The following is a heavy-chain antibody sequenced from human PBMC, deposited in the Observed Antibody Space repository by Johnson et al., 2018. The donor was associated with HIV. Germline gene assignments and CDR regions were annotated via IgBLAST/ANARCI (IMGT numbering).Heavy chain of an antibody. Sequence: QMQLVESGGGVVQPGRSLRLSCAVSGFTFRSYGVHWVRQAPGKGLEWVAVISYDGSNEYYADSVKGRFTISRDNSKNTVYPEMNSLRAEDTAVYYCAKGGIDAFDIWGQGTMVTVSS. CDR1: GFTFRSYG. D-gene: IGHD6-25*01. CDR2: ISYDGSNE. J-gene: IGHJ3*02. V-gene: IGHV3-30*18. CDR3: AKGGIDAFDI.